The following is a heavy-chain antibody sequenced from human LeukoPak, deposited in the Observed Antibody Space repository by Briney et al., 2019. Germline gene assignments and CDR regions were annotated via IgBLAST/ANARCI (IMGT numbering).Heavy chain of an antibody. V-gene: IGHV4-39*01. D-gene: IGHD3-3*01. CDR2: IYYSGST. CDR3: ARSSGMVIHNWFDP. Sequence: NPSETLSLTCTVSGGSIRSSSYYWVWVRQPPGKGLEWIGTIYYSGSTYYNPSLKTRVTISVDTSKNQFSLNLSSVTAAATAVYYCARSSGMVIHNWFDPWGQGILSPSPQ. CDR1: GGSIRSSSYY. J-gene: IGHJ5*02.